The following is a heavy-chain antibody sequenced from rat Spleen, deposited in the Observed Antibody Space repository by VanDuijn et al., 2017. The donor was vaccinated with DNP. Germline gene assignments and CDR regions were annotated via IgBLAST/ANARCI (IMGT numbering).Heavy chain of an antibody. CDR1: GYSITSYY. V-gene: IGHV3-1*01. J-gene: IGHJ2*01. CDR3: TRYLYHGYTYDVFDY. CDR2: ISYSGST. Sequence: EVQLQESGPGLVKPSQSLSLTCSVTGYSITSYYWGWIRKFPGNKMEWIGHISYSGSTTYNPSLKSRISITRDTSKNQFFLQLNSVTTEDTATYYCTRYLYHGYTYDVFDYWGQGVMVTVSS. D-gene: IGHD1-9*01.